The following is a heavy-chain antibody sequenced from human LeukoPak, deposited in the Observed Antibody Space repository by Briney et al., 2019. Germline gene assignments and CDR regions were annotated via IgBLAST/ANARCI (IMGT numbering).Heavy chain of an antibody. CDR1: GFTFSSYS. D-gene: IGHD6-25*01. CDR3: ARAQRKGDYMDV. J-gene: IGHJ6*03. Sequence: GGSLRLSCAASGFTFSSYSMNWVRQAPGKGLEWVSSISSSSSYIYYADSVKGRFTISRDNAKNSLYLQMNSLRAEDTAVYYCARAQRKGDYMDVWGKGTTVTVSS. V-gene: IGHV3-21*01. CDR2: ISSSSSYI.